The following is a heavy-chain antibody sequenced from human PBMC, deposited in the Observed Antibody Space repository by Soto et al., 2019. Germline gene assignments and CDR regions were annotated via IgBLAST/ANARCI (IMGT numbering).Heavy chain of an antibody. Sequence: EVQLVESGGGLVQPGGSLRLSCAASGFTSSSYWMHWVRQAPGKGLVWVSRVNSDGSSTSYADSVKGRFTISRDNAKNTLYLQMNSPRAEDTGVYYCARESYGRGRLFFDYWGQGTLVTVSS. J-gene: IGHJ4*02. V-gene: IGHV3-74*01. CDR3: ARESYGRGRLFFDY. CDR1: GFTSSSYW. CDR2: VNSDGSST. D-gene: IGHD6-19*01.